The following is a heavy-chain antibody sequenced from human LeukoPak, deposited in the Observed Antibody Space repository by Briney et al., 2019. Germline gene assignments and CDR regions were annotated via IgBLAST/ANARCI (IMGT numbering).Heavy chain of an antibody. CDR3: TTDQKRRTYYYDSSGYYYPHGY. CDR2: IKSKTDGGTT. Sequence: PGGSLRLSCAASGFTFSNAWMSWVRQAPGKGLEWVGRIKSKTDGGTTDYAAPVKGRFTISRDDSKNTLYLQMNSLKTEDTAVYYCTTDQKRRTYYYDSSGYYYPHGYWGQGTLVTVSS. D-gene: IGHD3-22*01. V-gene: IGHV3-15*01. CDR1: GFTFSNAW. J-gene: IGHJ4*02.